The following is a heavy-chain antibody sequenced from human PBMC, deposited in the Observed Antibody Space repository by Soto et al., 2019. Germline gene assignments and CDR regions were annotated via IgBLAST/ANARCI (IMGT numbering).Heavy chain of an antibody. CDR2: ISGSGDST. J-gene: IGHJ4*02. Sequence: EVQLLESGGGLEQPGGSLRLSCAASGFTFSDNAMSWVRQAPGKGLEWVSTISGSGDSTQYADSVRGRFTISRDNSKNTLFLQMSSLRAEDTAVFYCAKDRRGSSSRGGLDSEFGYWGQGTLVTVSS. CDR1: GFTFSDNA. V-gene: IGHV3-23*01. CDR3: AKDRRGSSSRGGLDSEFGY. D-gene: IGHD6-6*01.